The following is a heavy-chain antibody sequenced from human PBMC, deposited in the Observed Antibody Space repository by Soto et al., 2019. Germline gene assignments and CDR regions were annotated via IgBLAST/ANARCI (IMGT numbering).Heavy chain of an antibody. Sequence: QVQLVQSGAEVKKPGSSVRVSCKASGTIFSSYTISWVRQAPGQGLEWMGRIIPLLGETNSAQKFQGRVTLTAEKSTNTAYMELNSLRLEDTAVYYCARGLGGRMDDWGQGTTVTVSS. CDR2: IIPLLGET. CDR3: ARGLGGRMDD. D-gene: IGHD3-16*01. CDR1: GTIFSSYT. V-gene: IGHV1-69*08. J-gene: IGHJ6*02.